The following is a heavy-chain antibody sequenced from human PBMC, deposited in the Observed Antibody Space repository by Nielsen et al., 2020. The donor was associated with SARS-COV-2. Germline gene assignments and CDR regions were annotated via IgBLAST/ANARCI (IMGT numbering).Heavy chain of an antibody. Sequence: ASVKVSCKASGYTFTDYYIHWVRQAPGQGLEWMGRINPYSGGTNYAQKFQGTVTMTRDASISTVYMELTSDDTAVYYRARAPSDYYGMDVWGQGTTVTVSS. CDR2: INPYSGGT. V-gene: IGHV1-2*06. CDR3: ARAPSDYYGMDV. CDR1: GYTFTDYY. J-gene: IGHJ6*02. D-gene: IGHD3-3*01.